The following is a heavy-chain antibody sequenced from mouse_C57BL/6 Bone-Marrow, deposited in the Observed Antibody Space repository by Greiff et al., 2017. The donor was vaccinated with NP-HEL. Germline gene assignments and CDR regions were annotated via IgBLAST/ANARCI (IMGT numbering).Heavy chain of an antibody. D-gene: IGHD1-1*01. J-gene: IGHJ1*03. CDR3: ARGPYLDWYLDV. CDR1: GYTFTDYN. CDR2: INPNNGGT. V-gene: IGHV1-18*01. Sequence: VHVKQSGPELVKPGASVTIPCKASGYTFTDYNMDWVKQSHGKSLEWIGDINPNNGGTIYNQNFKGKATLTVDKSSSTAYMELRSLTSEDTAVYYCARGPYLDWYLDVWGTGTTVTVSS.